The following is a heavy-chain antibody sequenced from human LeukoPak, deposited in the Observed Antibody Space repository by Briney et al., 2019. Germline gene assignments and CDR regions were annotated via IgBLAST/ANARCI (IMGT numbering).Heavy chain of an antibody. D-gene: IGHD6-19*01. CDR2: ISGSGGST. J-gene: IGHJ4*02. V-gene: IGHV3-23*01. CDR3: AEEPRYSSGWYSSFDY. CDR1: GFTFSSYA. Sequence: GGSLRLSCAASGFTFSSYAMSWVRQAPGKGLEWVSAISGSGGSTYYADSVKGRFTISRDNSKNTLYLQMNSLRAEDTAVYYCAEEPRYSSGWYSSFDYWGQGTLVTVSS.